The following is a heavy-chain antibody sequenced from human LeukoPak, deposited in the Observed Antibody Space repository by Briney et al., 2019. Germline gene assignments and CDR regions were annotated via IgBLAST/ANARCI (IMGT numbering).Heavy chain of an antibody. V-gene: IGHV4-59*08. CDR1: GGSISTYY. CDR2: IYYSGIT. J-gene: IGHJ4*02. D-gene: IGHD6-13*01. Sequence: SETLFLTFTVSGGSISTYYWSWIRQPPGKGLEWIGYIYYSGITNYNPSLKSRATISVDTSKNQFSLKLNSVTAADTAVYYCAKRGSNTWSDFDYWGQGTLVTVSS. CDR3: AKRGSNTWSDFDY.